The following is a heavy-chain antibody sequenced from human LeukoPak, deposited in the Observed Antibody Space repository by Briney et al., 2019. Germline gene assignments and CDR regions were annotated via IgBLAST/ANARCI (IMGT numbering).Heavy chain of an antibody. CDR1: GGSFSGYY. Sequence: TSETLSLTCAVYGGSFSGYYWGWVRQSPGQGLEWIGSIVSGGSTYHNPSFKSRVTMSIDTSKNQFSLKLSFVTAADTAIYYCVRDYGNFVQGNWGQGTLVTVSS. CDR3: VRDYGNFVQGN. J-gene: IGHJ4*02. CDR2: IVSGGST. V-gene: IGHV4-34*12. D-gene: IGHD4-17*01.